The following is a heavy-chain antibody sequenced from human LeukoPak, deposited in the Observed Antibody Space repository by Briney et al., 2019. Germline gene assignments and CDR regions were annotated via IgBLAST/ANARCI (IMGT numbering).Heavy chain of an antibody. D-gene: IGHD3-9*01. CDR1: GFTFSSYG. J-gene: IGHJ3*02. V-gene: IGHV3-30*18. CDR2: ISYDGSNK. Sequence: GGSLRLSCAASGFTFSSYGMHWVRQAPGKGLEWVAVISYDGSNKYYADSVKGRFTISRDNSKNTLYLQMNSLRAEDTAVYYCAKVRVVDILTGYYKVNGRDAFDIWGQGTMVTVSS. CDR3: AKVRVVDILTGYYKVNGRDAFDI.